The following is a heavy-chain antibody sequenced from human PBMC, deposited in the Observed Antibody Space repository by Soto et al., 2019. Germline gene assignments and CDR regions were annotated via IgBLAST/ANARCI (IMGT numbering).Heavy chain of an antibody. Sequence: GWSLRLSCAAFVFTFSTNSMAWVRQTLGKGLEWVSGLSVGGDRTFYLESVKGRFTISSDTSKNVVYLQMNSLRADDTAVYFCAKWDGYGDSWGQGTLVTVSS. CDR2: LSVGGDRT. D-gene: IGHD5-12*01. J-gene: IGHJ5*01. V-gene: IGHV3-23*01. CDR1: VFTFSTNS. CDR3: AKWDGYGDS.